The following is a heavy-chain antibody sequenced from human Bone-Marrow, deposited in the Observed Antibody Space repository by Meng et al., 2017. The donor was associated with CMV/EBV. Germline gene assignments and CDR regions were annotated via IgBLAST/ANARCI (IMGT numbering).Heavy chain of an antibody. D-gene: IGHD6-25*01. CDR2: IKFDATET. CDR1: GFTFSSYG. J-gene: IGHJ4*02. CDR3: AFYSSSGYYFDY. V-gene: IGHV3-30*02. Sequence: GESLKISCVASGFTFSSYGMHWVRQAPGKGLEWVSFIKFDATETYYADSVRGRFFVSRDNTRRTLFLQMSRLRPEDTALYYCAFYSSSGYYFDYWGRGTLVTVSS.